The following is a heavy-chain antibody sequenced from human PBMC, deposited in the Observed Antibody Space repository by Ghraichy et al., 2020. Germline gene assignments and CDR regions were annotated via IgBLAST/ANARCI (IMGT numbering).Heavy chain of an antibody. Sequence: ASVKVSCKASGYTFTNYAVHWVRQAPGQRLEWMGWINAGNGNTKYSQKFQGRVTITRDTSASTAYMELTSLRSEDTAVYYCAGGYCSGGSCPDLVLYVWGQGTTVTVSS. CDR2: INAGNGNT. V-gene: IGHV1-3*01. J-gene: IGHJ6*02. CDR1: GYTFTNYA. CDR3: AGGYCSGGSCPDLVLYV. D-gene: IGHD2-15*01.